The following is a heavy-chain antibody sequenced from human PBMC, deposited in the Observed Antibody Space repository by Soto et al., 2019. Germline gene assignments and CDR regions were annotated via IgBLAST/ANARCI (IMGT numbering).Heavy chain of an antibody. D-gene: IGHD3-22*01. CDR3: ARDRRYYDSSGYLWTARAEYFQH. CDR1: GYSFTDYH. V-gene: IGHV1-2*04. Sequence: ASVKVSCKASGYSFTDYHIHWVRQAPGQGLEWLGRINPKSGGTSTAQKFQGWVTMTTDTSISTAYMELRRLRSDDTAVYYCARDRRYYDSSGYLWTARAEYFQHWGQGTLVTVSS. CDR2: INPKSGGT. J-gene: IGHJ1*01.